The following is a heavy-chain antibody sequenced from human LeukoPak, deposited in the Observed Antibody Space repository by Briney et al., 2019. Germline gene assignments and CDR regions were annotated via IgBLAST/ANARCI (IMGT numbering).Heavy chain of an antibody. D-gene: IGHD3-3*01. Sequence: PGGSLRLSCAASGFTFSNFGMNWVRQAPGKGLEWVSYISLSSSTIYYADSVKGRFTISRDTAKNSLYLQMNSLRAEDTAVYYCARDQYYDFWSGHRTFDYWGQGTLVIVSS. V-gene: IGHV3-48*01. CDR2: ISLSSSTI. J-gene: IGHJ4*02. CDR1: GFTFSNFG. CDR3: ARDQYYDFWSGHRTFDY.